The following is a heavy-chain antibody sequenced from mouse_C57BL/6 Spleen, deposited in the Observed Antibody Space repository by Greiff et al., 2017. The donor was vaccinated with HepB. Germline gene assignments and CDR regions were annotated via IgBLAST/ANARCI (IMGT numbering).Heavy chain of an antibody. V-gene: IGHV1-64*01. D-gene: IGHD3-2*02. J-gene: IGHJ4*01. Sequence: VQLQQPGAELVKPGASVKLSCKASGYTFTSYWMHWVKQRPGQGLEWIGMIHPNSGSTNYNEKFKSKAILTVDKSSSTAYMQLSSLTSEDSAVYYCAKTQAPYAMDYWGQGTSVTVSS. CDR1: GYTFTSYW. CDR2: IHPNSGST. CDR3: AKTQAPYAMDY.